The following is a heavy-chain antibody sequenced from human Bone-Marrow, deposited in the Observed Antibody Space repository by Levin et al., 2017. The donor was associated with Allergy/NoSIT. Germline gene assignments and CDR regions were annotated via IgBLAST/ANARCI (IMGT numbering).Heavy chain of an antibody. CDR1: EYMFTDYY. CDR2: MTPSNGAT. D-gene: IGHD3-22*01. V-gene: IGHV1-2*02. J-gene: IGHJ4*02. Sequence: AASVKVSCRTSEYMFTDYYIHWVRQAPGQGLEWMGRMTPSNGATKLAQKFQGRLTMTSDTATSTAHMELRRLSSDDTAVYYCAREPTERNYYDINGKFDFWGQGTLVTVSS. CDR3: AREPTERNYYDINGKFDF.